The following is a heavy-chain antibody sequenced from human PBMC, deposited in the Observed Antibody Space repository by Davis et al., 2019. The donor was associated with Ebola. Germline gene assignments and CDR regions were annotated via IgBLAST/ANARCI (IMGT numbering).Heavy chain of an antibody. CDR3: ARVRGAFCSDTGCSHWFDP. V-gene: IGHV4-59*02. CDR1: GGSVVSSY. Sequence: PSETLSLTCSLSGGSVVSSYWSWIRQPPGKGLEWIGYSHFTGTTSYSPSLKNRVTMSVDTSKNQVSLTLTSVTVADTAVYYCARVRGAFCSDTGCSHWFDPWGQGTLVTVSS. D-gene: IGHD2-2*01. CDR2: SHFTGTT. J-gene: IGHJ5*02.